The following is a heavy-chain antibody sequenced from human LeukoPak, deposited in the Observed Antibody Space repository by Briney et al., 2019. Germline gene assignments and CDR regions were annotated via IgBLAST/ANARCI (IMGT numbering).Heavy chain of an antibody. J-gene: IGHJ4*02. CDR3: ARDRGVTVPGRRLDY. D-gene: IGHD6-19*01. CDR1: GSSISNYY. CDR2: ISTSGST. Sequence: SETLSLTCTVSGSSISNYYWSWIRQPAGKGLEWIGHISTSGSTNYNPSLKSRVTISIDNSNNQFSLKMTSATAADTAVYFCARDRGVTVPGRRLDYWGQGTLVTVSS. V-gene: IGHV4-4*07.